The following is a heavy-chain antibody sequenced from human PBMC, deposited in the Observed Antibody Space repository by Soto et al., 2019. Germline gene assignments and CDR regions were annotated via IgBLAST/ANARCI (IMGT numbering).Heavy chain of an antibody. V-gene: IGHV3-23*01. CDR1: GFTFGSYA. D-gene: IGHD3-16*01. CDR3: ARDPWAADY. Sequence: PGGSLRLSCAASGFTFGSYAMSWVRQAPGKGLEWVSAISGSGGSTYYADSVRGRFTISRDNSKNTVNLQMNSLRAEDTAVYYCARDPWAADYWGQGTLVTVSS. J-gene: IGHJ4*02. CDR2: ISGSGGST.